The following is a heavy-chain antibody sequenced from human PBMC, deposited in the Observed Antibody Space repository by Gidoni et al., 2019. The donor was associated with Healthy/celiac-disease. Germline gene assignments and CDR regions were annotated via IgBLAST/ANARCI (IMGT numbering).Heavy chain of an antibody. CDR3: TRDRGYDYIWGSYGAFDI. CDR2: IRSKAYGGTT. D-gene: IGHD3-16*01. V-gene: IGHV3-49*05. Sequence: EVQLVESGGGLVKPGRSLRLSCTASGFTFGDYAMSWFRQAPGKGLEWVGFIRSKAYGGTTEYAASVKGRFTISRDDSKSIAYLQMNSLKTEDTAVYYCTRDRGYDYIWGSYGAFDIWGQGTMVTVSS. J-gene: IGHJ3*02. CDR1: GFTFGDYA.